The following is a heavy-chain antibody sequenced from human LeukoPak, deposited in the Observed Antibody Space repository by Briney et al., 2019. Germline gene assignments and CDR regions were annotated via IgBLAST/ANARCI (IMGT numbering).Heavy chain of an antibody. V-gene: IGHV4-61*01. CDR2: IYYSGST. Sequence: SETLSLTCTVSGGSVSSGSYYWSWIRQPPGKGLEWIGYIYYSGSTNYNPSLKSRVTISVDTSKNQFSLKLSSVTAADTAVYYCARVPSGGDYLFDYWGQGTLVTVSS. J-gene: IGHJ4*02. D-gene: IGHD4-17*01. CDR1: GGSVSSGSYY. CDR3: ARVPSGGDYLFDY.